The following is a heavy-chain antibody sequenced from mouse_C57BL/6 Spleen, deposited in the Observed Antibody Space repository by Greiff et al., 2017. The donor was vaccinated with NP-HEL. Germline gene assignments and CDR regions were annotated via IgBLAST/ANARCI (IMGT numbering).Heavy chain of an antibody. D-gene: IGHD2-12*01. CDR2: IDPSDRST. J-gene: IGHJ4*01. CDR1: GYTFTSYW. Sequence: QVQLQQPGAELVMPGASVKLSCKASGYTFTSYWMHWVKQRPGQGLEWIGEIDPSDRSTNYNQKFKGKATLTVDKSSSTAYMQLSSLTSEDSAVYDSARGMPLTTGAMDDWGKGTSVTVYS. CDR3: ARGMPLTTGAMDD. V-gene: IGHV1-69*01.